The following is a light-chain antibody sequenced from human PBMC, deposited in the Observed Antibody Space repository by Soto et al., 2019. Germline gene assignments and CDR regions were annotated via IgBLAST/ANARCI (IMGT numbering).Light chain of an antibody. Sequence: DIQMTQSPSSVSASVGDRVTITCRASRDISTWLAWYQQKPGKAPKLLIYGASNLQSGVPSRFSGRGSGTDFTLTISCLQSEDFATYYCQQYYSYPSLTFGGGTKVDIK. CDR2: GAS. CDR1: RDISTW. J-gene: IGKJ4*01. CDR3: QQYYSYPSLT. V-gene: IGKV1-12*02.